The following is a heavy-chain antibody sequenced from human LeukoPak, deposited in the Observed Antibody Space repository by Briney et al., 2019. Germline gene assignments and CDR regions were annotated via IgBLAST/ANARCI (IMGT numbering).Heavy chain of an antibody. Sequence: QAGGSLRLSCAASGFTFSDYYMSWIRQAPGKGLEWVSYISSSGSTIYYADSVKGRFTISRDNAKNSLYLQMNSLRAEDTAVYYCAKNAPDDYGDAFDIWGQGTMVTVSS. V-gene: IGHV3-11*04. J-gene: IGHJ3*02. CDR3: AKNAPDDYGDAFDI. CDR2: ISSSGSTI. CDR1: GFTFSDYY. D-gene: IGHD4-17*01.